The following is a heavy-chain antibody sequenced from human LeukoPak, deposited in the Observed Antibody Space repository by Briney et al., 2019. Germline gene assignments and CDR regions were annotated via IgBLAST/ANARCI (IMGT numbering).Heavy chain of an antibody. Sequence: GGSLRLSCAASGFTFSSYAMSWVRQAPGKGLEWVSAISGSGGSTYYADSVKGRFTISRDNAKNSLYLQMNSLRAEDTAVYYCARDFGITGTTGIDYWGQGTLVTVSS. V-gene: IGHV3-23*01. CDR1: GFTFSSYA. CDR3: ARDFGITGTTGIDY. D-gene: IGHD1-7*01. J-gene: IGHJ4*02. CDR2: ISGSGGST.